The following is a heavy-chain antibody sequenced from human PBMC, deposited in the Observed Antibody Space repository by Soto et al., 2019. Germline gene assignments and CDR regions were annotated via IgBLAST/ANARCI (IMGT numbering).Heavy chain of an antibody. CDR2: IIPIFGTA. CDR3: ARSGYGDYLRYFDY. D-gene: IGHD4-17*01. Sequence: SVKVSCKASGGTFSSYAISWVRQAPGQGLEWMGGIIPIFGTANYAQKFQGRVTITADKSTSTAYMELSSLRSEDTAVYYCARSGYGDYLRYFDYWGQGTLVTVSS. J-gene: IGHJ4*02. CDR1: GGTFSSYA. V-gene: IGHV1-69*06.